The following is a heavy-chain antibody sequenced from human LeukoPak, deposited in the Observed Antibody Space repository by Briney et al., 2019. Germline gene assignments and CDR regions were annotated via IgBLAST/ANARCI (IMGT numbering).Heavy chain of an antibody. CDR2: NNHSGST. V-gene: IGHV4-34*01. Sequence: QPSETLSLTCALYGGSFSGYYWSWIRQPPGKRLEWIGENNHSGSTNYNPSLKSRVTISTDTSKNQFSLKLTSVTAADTAVYYCARGLPDYHYYYYYMDVWGKGTTVTVSS. CDR3: ARGLPDYHYYYYYMDV. CDR1: GGSFSGYY. J-gene: IGHJ6*03. D-gene: IGHD5-12*01.